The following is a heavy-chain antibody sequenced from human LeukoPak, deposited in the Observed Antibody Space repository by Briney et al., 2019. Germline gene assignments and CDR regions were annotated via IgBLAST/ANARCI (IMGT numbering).Heavy chain of an antibody. V-gene: IGHV3-30*03. CDR2: ISYDGSNK. CDR1: GFTFSSYG. D-gene: IGHD4-11*01. Sequence: GGSLRLSCAASGFTFSSYGMHWVRQAPGKGLEWVAVISYDGSNKYYADSVKGRFTISRDNSKNTLYLQMNSLRAEDTAVYYCARDGLAQDHYSSFDFQHWGQGTLVTVSS. CDR3: ARDGLAQDHYSSFDFQH. J-gene: IGHJ1*01.